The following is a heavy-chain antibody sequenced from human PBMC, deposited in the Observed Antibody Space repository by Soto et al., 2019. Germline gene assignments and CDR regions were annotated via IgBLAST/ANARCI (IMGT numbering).Heavy chain of an antibody. J-gene: IGHJ4*02. V-gene: IGHV3-21*01. CDR1: GFTFSSNS. Sequence: EVHLVESGGGLVKPGGSLRLSCAASGFTFSSNSMNWVRQAPGKGLEWVSSISSSSSYIYYGESVKGRFTISRDNAKNSLYLQRNSLRAEDTAVYYCVRDGGYYGSGRKFYYWCPGTRVTVSS. CDR3: VRDGGYYGSGRKFYY. CDR2: ISSSSSYI. D-gene: IGHD3-10*01.